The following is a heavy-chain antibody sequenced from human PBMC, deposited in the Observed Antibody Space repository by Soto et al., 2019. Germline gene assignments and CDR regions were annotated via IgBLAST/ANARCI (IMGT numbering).Heavy chain of an antibody. V-gene: IGHV5-51*01. CDR2: IYPGDSDT. D-gene: IGHD6-19*01. Sequence: EVQLVQSGAEVKKPGESLKISCKGSGYSFTSYWIGWVRQMPGKGLEWMGIIYPGDSDTRYSPSFQGQVTISADKSISTAYLQWSSLKASDTAMYYCARRPVIKEQWLNTRSYWYFDLWGRGTLVIVSS. CDR3: ARRPVIKEQWLNTRSYWYFDL. CDR1: GYSFTSYW. J-gene: IGHJ2*01.